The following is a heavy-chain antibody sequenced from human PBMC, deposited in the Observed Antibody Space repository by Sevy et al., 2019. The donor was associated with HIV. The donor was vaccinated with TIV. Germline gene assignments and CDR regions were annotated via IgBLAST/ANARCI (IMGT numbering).Heavy chain of an antibody. CDR3: ARSPPRHSGFAY. V-gene: IGHV3-48*01. Sequence: GGSLRLSCAASGFSFTSYSMNWVRQAPGKGLEWVSYISSSSSTIYYADSVKGRFTISRDNAKNSLFLQMNSLRAEDTAAYYCARSPPRHSGFAYWGQGTLVTVSS. D-gene: IGHD1-26*01. J-gene: IGHJ4*02. CDR2: ISSSSSTI. CDR1: GFSFTSYS.